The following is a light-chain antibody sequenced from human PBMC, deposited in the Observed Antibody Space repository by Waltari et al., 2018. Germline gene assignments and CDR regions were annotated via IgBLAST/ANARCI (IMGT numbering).Light chain of an antibody. CDR3: QQRSYLIT. CDR1: QSVNTD. V-gene: IGKV3-11*01. CDR2: DAS. Sequence: DIVLTQSPATLSVSPGERATLSCRASQSVNTDLAWYQHKPGQGPRLLIYDASNRATCIPARFSGSGSGTDFTLTISSLEPEDFGIYYCQQRSYLITFGQGTRLEIK. J-gene: IGKJ5*01.